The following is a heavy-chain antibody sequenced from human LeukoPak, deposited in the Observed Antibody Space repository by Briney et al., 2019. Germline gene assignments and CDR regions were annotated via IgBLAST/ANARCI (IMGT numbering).Heavy chain of an antibody. D-gene: IGHD6-6*01. Sequence: GESLKISCKGSGYSFTSYWIGWVRQMPGEGLEWMGTIYPGDSDTRYSPSFQGQVTISADKSISTAYLQWSSLKASDTAMYYCARLPIAARPSYFDYWGQGTLVTVSS. CDR2: IYPGDSDT. CDR3: ARLPIAARPSYFDY. V-gene: IGHV5-51*01. CDR1: GYSFTSYW. J-gene: IGHJ4*02.